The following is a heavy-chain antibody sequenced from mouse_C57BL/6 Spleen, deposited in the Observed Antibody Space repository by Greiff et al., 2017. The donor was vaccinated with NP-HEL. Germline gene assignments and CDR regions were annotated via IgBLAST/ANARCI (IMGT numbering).Heavy chain of an antibody. J-gene: IGHJ1*03. Sequence: QVQLQQSGAELVRPGASVTLSCKASGYTFTDYEMHWVKQTPVHGLEWIGAIDPEPGGTAYNQKFKGKAILTADKSSSTAYMELRSLTSEDSAVYYCTRRWEGYFDVWGTGTTVTVSS. CDR1: GYTFTDYE. CDR3: TRRWEGYFDV. D-gene: IGHD1-1*02. V-gene: IGHV1-15*01. CDR2: IDPEPGGT.